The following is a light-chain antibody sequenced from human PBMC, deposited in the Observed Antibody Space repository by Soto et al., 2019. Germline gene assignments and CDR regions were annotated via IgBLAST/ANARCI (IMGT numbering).Light chain of an antibody. CDR3: QQTYNSPWT. J-gene: IGKJ1*01. CDR1: QSVSTY. CDR2: AAS. V-gene: IGKV1-39*01. Sequence: DIQMTQSPSSLSASVGDRVTITCRASQSVSTYLNWYHQKPGKAPKLLIYAASSLQGGVPSRFSGSGSGTDFTLTFSSLQPEDFATYFCQQTYNSPWTFGQGTTVDFK.